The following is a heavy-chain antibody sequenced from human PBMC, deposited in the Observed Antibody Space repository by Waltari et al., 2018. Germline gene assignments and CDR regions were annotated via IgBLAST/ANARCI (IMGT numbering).Heavy chain of an antibody. V-gene: IGHV5-10-1*01. CDR2: MDHSDSYT. CDR1: GYSFTSYW. Sequence: QLVESGGGLVQPGGSLRISCKGSGYSFTSYWISWVRQLPGKGLEWLGRMDHSDSYTNYSPSFQGHVTISADKSISTAYLQWSSLKASDTAMYYCAGHGYGDAFDIWGQGIMVTVSS. CDR3: AGHGYGDAFDI. D-gene: IGHD5-12*01. J-gene: IGHJ3*02.